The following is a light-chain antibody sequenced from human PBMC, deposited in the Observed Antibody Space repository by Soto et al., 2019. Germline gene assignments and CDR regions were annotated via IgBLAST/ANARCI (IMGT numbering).Light chain of an antibody. CDR3: QQSDNVPRT. CDR1: QSISSY. V-gene: IGKV1-39*01. Sequence: DIQMTQSPSSLSASVGDKVTITCRASQSISSYLNWYQQQPGKAPKLLIYDASRLQSGVPSRFSGSGSGTDFTLTISSVQPEDFATYYCQQSDNVPRTFGQGTKLEIK. J-gene: IGKJ2*01. CDR2: DAS.